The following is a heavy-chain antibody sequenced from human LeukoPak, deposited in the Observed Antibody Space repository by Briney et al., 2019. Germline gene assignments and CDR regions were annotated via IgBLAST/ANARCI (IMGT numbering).Heavy chain of an antibody. V-gene: IGHV4-59*01. CDR3: AIKGAPGVPALHD. Sequence: PAETLSLTCTASGGCISSYFLNWVRQPPGEGLEWIGYIYYSGSTNYNPSLKSRVTISVDTSKNQFSLRLSSVTAADTAVYYYAIKGAPGVPALHDWRQGTLVTVSS. CDR1: GGCISSYF. D-gene: IGHD4-11*01. CDR2: IYYSGST. J-gene: IGHJ4*02.